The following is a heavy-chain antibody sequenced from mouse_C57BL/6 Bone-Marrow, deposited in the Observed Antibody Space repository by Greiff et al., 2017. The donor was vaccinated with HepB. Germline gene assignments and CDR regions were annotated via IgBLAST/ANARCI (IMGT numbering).Heavy chain of an antibody. CDR3: ARAGGSSPWFAY. Sequence: DVKLQESGPGLVKPSQSLSLTCSVTGYSITSGYYWNWIRQFPGNKLEWMGYISYDGSNNYNPSLKNRISITRDTSKNQFFLKLNSVTTEDTATYYCARAGGSSPWFAYWGQGTLVTVSA. CDR1: GYSITSGYY. CDR2: ISYDGSN. D-gene: IGHD1-1*01. J-gene: IGHJ3*01. V-gene: IGHV3-6*01.